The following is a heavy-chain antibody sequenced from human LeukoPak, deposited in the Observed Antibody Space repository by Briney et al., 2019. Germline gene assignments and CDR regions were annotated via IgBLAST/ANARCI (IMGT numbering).Heavy chain of an antibody. CDR3: ARIYRYCSSTSCYVSNYYYMDV. D-gene: IGHD2-2*01. CDR2: ISSSSSYI. J-gene: IGHJ6*03. V-gene: IGHV3-21*01. Sequence: GGSLRLSCAASGFTFSSYSMNWIRQAPGKGLEWVSSISSSSSYIYYAESVKGRFTISRDNAKNSLYLQMNSLRAEDTAVYYCARIYRYCSSTSCYVSNYYYMDVWGKGTTVTVSS. CDR1: GFTFSSYS.